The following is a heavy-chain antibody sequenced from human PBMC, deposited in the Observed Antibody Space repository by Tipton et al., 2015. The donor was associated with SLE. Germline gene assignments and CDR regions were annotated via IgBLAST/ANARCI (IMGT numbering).Heavy chain of an antibody. CDR2: INGDGT. Sequence: SLRLSCAASGLSVSNNYMSWVRQAPGKGLVWVSRINGDGTMLSDSVKGRFTISRDNAKDTPFLQMNSLRVDDTGLYYCVRGMGDFWGQGTLVTVSS. J-gene: IGHJ4*02. CDR1: GLSVSNNY. CDR3: VRGMGDF. V-gene: IGHV3-74*03. D-gene: IGHD2-8*01.